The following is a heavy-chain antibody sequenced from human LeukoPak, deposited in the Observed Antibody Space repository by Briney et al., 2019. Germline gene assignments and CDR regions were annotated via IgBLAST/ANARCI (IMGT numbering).Heavy chain of an antibody. Sequence: ASVKVSCKASGYTFTSYYMHWVRQAPGQGLEWMGIINPSGGSTSYAQKFQGRVTMTRDTSTSTVYMEPSSLRSEDTAVYYCARVGVRGVIVYYFDYRGQGTLVTVSS. D-gene: IGHD3-10*01. J-gene: IGHJ4*02. CDR1: GYTFTSYY. CDR2: INPSGGST. CDR3: ARVGVRGVIVYYFDY. V-gene: IGHV1-46*03.